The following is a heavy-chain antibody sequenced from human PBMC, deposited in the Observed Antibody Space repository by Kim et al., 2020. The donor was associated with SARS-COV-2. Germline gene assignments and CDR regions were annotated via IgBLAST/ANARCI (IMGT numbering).Heavy chain of an antibody. CDR1: GGSISSYY. J-gene: IGHJ4*02. CDR3: AREGGAQPWDYVWGTYSY. V-gene: IGHV4-4*07. Sequence: SETLSLTCTVSGGSISSYYWSWIRQPAGKGLEWIGRIYTSGSTNYNPSLKSRVTMSVDTSKNQFSLKLTSVTAADTAVYYCAREGGAQPWDYVWGTYSYWGQGTLVTVSS. CDR2: IYTSGST. D-gene: IGHD3-16*01.